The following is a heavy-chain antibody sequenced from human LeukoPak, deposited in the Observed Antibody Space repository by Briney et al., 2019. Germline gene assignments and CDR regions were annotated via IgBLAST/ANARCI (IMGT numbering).Heavy chain of an antibody. V-gene: IGHV4-59*01. CDR2: IYYSGST. J-gene: IGHJ6*03. Sequence: SESLSLTCTVSGGSISSYYWSWIRQPPGKGLEWIGFIYYSGSTNYNPSLKSRVTISVDTSKNQFSLKLSSVTAADTAVYYCARQTAMDVWGKGTTVTVSS. CDR1: GGSISSYY. CDR3: ARQTAMDV. D-gene: IGHD5-18*01.